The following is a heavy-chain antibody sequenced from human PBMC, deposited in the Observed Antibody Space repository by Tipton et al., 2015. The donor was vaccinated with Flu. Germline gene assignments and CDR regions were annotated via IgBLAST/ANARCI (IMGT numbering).Heavy chain of an antibody. Sequence: QLVQSGAEVKKPGSSVKVSCKASGGTFSSYAISWVRQAPGQGLEWMGGIIPILGIANYAQKFQGRVTITADESTSTAYMELSSLRSEDTAVYYCARDLRTYYDILTGYPLIDYWGQGTLVTVSS. CDR2: IIPILGIA. CDR1: GGTFSSYA. CDR3: ARDLRTYYDILTGYPLIDY. D-gene: IGHD3-9*01. V-gene: IGHV1-69*01. J-gene: IGHJ4*02.